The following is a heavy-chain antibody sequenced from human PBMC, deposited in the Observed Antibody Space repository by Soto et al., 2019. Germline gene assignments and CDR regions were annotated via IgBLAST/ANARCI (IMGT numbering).Heavy chain of an antibody. J-gene: IGHJ4*02. Sequence: QVQLVESGGGVVQPGRSLRLSCAASGFTFSSYAMHWVRQAPGKGLEWVAVISYDGSNKYYADSVKGRFTISRDNSKNTLYLQMNSLRAEDTAVYYCARGAQYFDYWGQGTLVTVSS. D-gene: IGHD3-16*01. CDR1: GFTFSSYA. CDR2: ISYDGSNK. V-gene: IGHV3-30-3*01. CDR3: ARGAQYFDY.